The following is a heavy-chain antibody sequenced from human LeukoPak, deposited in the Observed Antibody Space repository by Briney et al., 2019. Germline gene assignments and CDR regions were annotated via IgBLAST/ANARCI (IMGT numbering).Heavy chain of an antibody. CDR1: GFTFSSYA. CDR2: ISYDGSNK. CDR3: ARGPLTGRWPDMGFDY. J-gene: IGHJ4*02. V-gene: IGHV3-30-3*01. Sequence: TGGSLRLSCAASGFTFSSYAMHWVRQAPGKGRGWGAVISYDGSNKYYADSVKGRFTISRDNSKNTLYLQMNSLRAEDTAVYYCARGPLTGRWPDMGFDYWGQGTLVTVSS. D-gene: IGHD5-24*01.